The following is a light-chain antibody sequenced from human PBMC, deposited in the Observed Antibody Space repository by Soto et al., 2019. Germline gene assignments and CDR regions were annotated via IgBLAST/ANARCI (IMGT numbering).Light chain of an antibody. CDR2: GAS. Sequence: IVLTQSPGTLSISPGERATLSCRASQSVSSDYLAWYQQKPGQPPRLLIYGASSRATGSPDRFSGSGSGTDFTLTISRLEPGDFAVYYCQQYGGSPTFGQGTKV. V-gene: IGKV3-20*01. J-gene: IGKJ1*01. CDR1: QSVSSDY. CDR3: QQYGGSPT.